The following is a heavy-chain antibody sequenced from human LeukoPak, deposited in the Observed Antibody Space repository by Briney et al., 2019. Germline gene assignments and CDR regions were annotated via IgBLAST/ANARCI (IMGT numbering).Heavy chain of an antibody. CDR1: GFTFSSYW. J-gene: IGHJ5*02. V-gene: IGHV3-21*01. D-gene: IGHD2-2*01. CDR3: ARDVRSIVVVPAALWFDP. CDR2: ISSSSSYI. Sequence: GGSLRLSCAASGFTFSSYWMHWVRQAPGKGLEWVSSISSSSSYIYYADSVKGRFTISRDNAKNSLYLQMNSLRAEDTAVYYCARDVRSIVVVPAALWFDPWGQGTLVTVSS.